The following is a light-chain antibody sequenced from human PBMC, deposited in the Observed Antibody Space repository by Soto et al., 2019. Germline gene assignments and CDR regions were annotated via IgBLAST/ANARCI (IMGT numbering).Light chain of an antibody. V-gene: IGKV3-11*01. Sequence: EIVLTQSPATLSLSPGERATLSCRASQSVSSYLVWYQQKPGQAPRLPIYDASNRATGNPARFSGSGSGTDFPLTISRLDPEDFAVYYCQQRSDWPFTFSQGTRLEIK. CDR3: QQRSDWPFT. J-gene: IGKJ5*01. CDR2: DAS. CDR1: QSVSSY.